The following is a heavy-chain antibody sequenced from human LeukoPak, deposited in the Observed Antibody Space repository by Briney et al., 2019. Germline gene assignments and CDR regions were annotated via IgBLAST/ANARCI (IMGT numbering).Heavy chain of an antibody. J-gene: IGHJ4*02. CDR2: INPNTGAT. V-gene: IGHV1-2*02. CDR1: GYTFTGYY. D-gene: IGHD6-19*01. Sequence: ASVKVSCKPSGYTFTGYYLHWVRQAPGQGLEWMGWINPNTGATIYAEKFQGRVTMTRDTSIDTAYIEMRSLRSDDTAVYYCARDRVGSGWPRPWYFEFWGQGTLITVSS. CDR3: ARDRVGSGWPRPWYFEF.